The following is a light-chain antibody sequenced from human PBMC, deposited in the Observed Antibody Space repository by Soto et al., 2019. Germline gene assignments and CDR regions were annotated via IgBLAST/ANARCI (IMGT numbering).Light chain of an antibody. V-gene: IGKV3-20*01. CDR2: GAS. J-gene: IGKJ3*01. Sequence: IVLTQSPATLSVSPGERATLSCRASQTIAGNLAWYQQKPGQPPRLLIYGASSRATGIPDRFSGSGSGTDFTLTISRLEPEDFAVYYCQQYGSSPLFTFGPGTKVDIK. CDR1: QTIAGN. CDR3: QQYGSSPLFT.